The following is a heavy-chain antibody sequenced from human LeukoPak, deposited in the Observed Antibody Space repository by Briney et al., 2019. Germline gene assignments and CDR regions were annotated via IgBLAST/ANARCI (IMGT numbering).Heavy chain of an antibody. V-gene: IGHV3-48*03. CDR1: GFTFSSYG. CDR2: ISSSGSTI. CDR3: ARVWGELLDY. D-gene: IGHD1-26*01. Sequence: GGSLRLSCAASGFTFSSYGMNWVRQAPGKGLEWVSYISSSGSTIYYADSVKGRFTISRDNAKNSLYLQMNSLRAEDTAVYYCARVWGELLDYWGQGTLVPASS. J-gene: IGHJ4*02.